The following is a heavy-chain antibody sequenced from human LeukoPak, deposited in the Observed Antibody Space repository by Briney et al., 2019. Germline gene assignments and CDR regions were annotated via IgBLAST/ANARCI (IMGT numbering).Heavy chain of an antibody. D-gene: IGHD4-17*01. CDR2: ISYDGSNK. CDR1: GFTFSSYG. V-gene: IGHV3-30*18. J-gene: IGHJ4*02. CDR3: AKGRAGPPNLGGFYGALQS. Sequence: PGGSLRLSCAASGFTFSSYGMHWVRQAPGKGLEWVAVISYDGSNKYYADSVKGRFTISRDNSKNTLYLQMNSLRAEDTAVYYCAKGRAGPPNLGGFYGALQSWGQGTLVTVSS.